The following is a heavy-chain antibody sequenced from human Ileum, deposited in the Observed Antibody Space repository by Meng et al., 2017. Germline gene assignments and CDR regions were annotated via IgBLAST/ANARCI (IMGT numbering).Heavy chain of an antibody. V-gene: IGHV1-18*01. Sequence: ASVKVSCKASGYTFTSYGLSWVRQAPGQGLEWMGWISTYNGNTNYAQNLQGRVTMTTDTSTSTAYMELRSLRSDDTAVYYCARDWLPNAFDIWGQGTMVTVSS. D-gene: IGHD5-18*01. CDR1: GYTFTSYG. J-gene: IGHJ3*02. CDR3: ARDWLPNAFDI. CDR2: ISTYNGNT.